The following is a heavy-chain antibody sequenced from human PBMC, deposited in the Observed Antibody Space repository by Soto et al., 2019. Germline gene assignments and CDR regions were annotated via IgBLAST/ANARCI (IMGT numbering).Heavy chain of an antibody. J-gene: IGHJ5*02. Sequence: SETLSLTCTVSGGSISSGGYYWSWIRQHPGKGLEWIGYIYYSGSTYYNPSLKSRVTISVDTSKNQFSLRLSSVTAADTAIYYCARDQQMGRLDPWGQGTLVTVSS. D-gene: IGHD3-10*01. CDR2: IYYSGST. CDR3: ARDQQMGRLDP. CDR1: GGSISSGGYY. V-gene: IGHV4-31*03.